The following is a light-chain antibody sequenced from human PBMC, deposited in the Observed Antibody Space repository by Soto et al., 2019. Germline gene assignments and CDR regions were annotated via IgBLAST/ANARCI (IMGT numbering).Light chain of an antibody. CDR1: QSVSTY. V-gene: IGKV1-5*01. CDR2: DAS. CDR3: QQYNSYSPLS. Sequence: DIQMTQSPSSLSASVGDRVTITCRASQSVSTYLNWYQQKPGKAPKLLIYDASRLESGVPSRFSGSGSGTAFILIITSLQPEDFATYYCQQYNSYSPLSFGGGTKV. J-gene: IGKJ4*01.